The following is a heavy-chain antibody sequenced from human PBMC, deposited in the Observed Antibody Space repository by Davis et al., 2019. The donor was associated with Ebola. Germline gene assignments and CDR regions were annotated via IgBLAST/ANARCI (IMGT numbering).Heavy chain of an antibody. CDR1: GFTFDNYA. D-gene: IGHD1-26*01. J-gene: IGHJ3*02. Sequence: GESLKISCAASGFTFDNYAMNWVRQAPGKGLEWVSAITGSGGSAYFADSVKGRFTLSRDNSKNTLYLQMNGLRVEDTAIYYCAKDTSNIWFDIWGQGTMVTVSS. CDR2: ITGSGGSA. V-gene: IGHV3-23*01. CDR3: AKDTSNIWFDI.